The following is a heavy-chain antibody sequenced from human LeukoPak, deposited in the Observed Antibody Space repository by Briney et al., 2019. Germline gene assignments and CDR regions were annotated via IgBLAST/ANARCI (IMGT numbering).Heavy chain of an antibody. CDR3: ARGEWELVDY. D-gene: IGHD1-26*01. CDR1: GGSMSSYY. CDR2: IYYSGNT. Sequence: SETLSLTCTVSGGSMSSYYWSWIRQSPGMGLEWIGYIYYSGNTNYNPSLKSRVTISIDTAKNQFSLKLTSVSAADTAVYFCARGEWELVDYWGQGTLVTVSS. V-gene: IGHV4-59*01. J-gene: IGHJ4*02.